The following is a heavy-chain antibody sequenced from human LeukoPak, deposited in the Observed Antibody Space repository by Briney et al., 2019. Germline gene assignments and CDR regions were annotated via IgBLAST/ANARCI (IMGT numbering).Heavy chain of an antibody. CDR1: EFSVGSNY. Sequence: GGSLRLSCAASEFSVGSNYMTWVRQAPGKGLEWVSSISGSGGSTYYADSVKRRFTIHRDNSKKTLYLQMNSLRAEDTAVYYCAREGYYYGSGSYYYYYMDVWGKGTTVTIPS. J-gene: IGHJ6*03. CDR3: AREGYYYGSGSYYYYYMDV. CDR2: ISGSGGST. V-gene: IGHV3-23*01. D-gene: IGHD3-10*01.